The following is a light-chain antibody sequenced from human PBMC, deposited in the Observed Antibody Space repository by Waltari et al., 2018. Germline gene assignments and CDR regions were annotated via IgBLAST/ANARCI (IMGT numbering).Light chain of an antibody. CDR3: SSYTSSSTWV. J-gene: IGLJ3*02. V-gene: IGLV2-14*01. CDR1: SSDVGGYNY. Sequence: QSALTQPASVSGSPGQSITISCTGTSSDVGGYNYVSWYQQHPGNAPKLMIYEFSKRPSGVSNRFAGSKSGTTASLTIYGLQAEDEADYYCSSYTSSSTWVFGGGTKLTVL. CDR2: EFS.